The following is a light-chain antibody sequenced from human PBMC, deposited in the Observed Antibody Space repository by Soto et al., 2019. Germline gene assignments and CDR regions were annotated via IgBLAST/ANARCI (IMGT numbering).Light chain of an antibody. CDR1: QTISSC. J-gene: IGKJ1*01. Sequence: DIPMTQSPSSLSASLGDRVTITCRPSQTISSCLNWYQQKPGKAPKLLIYGISSLQSGVPSRFSGGGSGTDFTLSISSLQPEDFATYYCQQTYSAPWTFGQGTKVEIK. CDR3: QQTYSAPWT. CDR2: GIS. V-gene: IGKV1-39*01.